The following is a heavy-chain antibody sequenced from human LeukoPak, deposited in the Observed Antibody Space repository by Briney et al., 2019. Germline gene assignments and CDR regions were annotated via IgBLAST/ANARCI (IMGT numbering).Heavy chain of an antibody. D-gene: IGHD2-2*01. CDR1: GYSFTSYW. CDR3: ARAGRGVVPAGGFDP. CDR2: IYPGDSDT. Sequence: GESLKISCKGSGYSFTSYWIGWVRQMPGKGLEWMGIIYPGDSDTRYSPSFQGQVTISADKSTSTAYLQWSSLKASDTAMYYCARAGRGVVPAGGFDPWGQGTLVTVSS. V-gene: IGHV5-51*01. J-gene: IGHJ5*02.